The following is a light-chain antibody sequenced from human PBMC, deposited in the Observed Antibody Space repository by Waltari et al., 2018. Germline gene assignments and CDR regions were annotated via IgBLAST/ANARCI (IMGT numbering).Light chain of an antibody. CDR2: KAS. CDR3: QEYNSSPSWT. Sequence: DIQMTQSPSTLSASVGDRVTIACRASQNIGSCLAWYQQRPGKAPKLLIYKASSLDSGVPSRFSGSGSGTEFTLTISSLQPDDFATYYCQEYNSSPSWTFGQGTKVEIK. J-gene: IGKJ1*01. CDR1: QNIGSC. V-gene: IGKV1-5*03.